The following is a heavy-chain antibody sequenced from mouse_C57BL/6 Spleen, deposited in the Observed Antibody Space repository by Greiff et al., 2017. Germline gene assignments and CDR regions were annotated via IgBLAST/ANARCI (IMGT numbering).Heavy chain of an antibody. CDR2: IDPSDSET. CDR1: GYTFTSYW. V-gene: IGHV1-52*01. Sequence: VQLQQPGAELVRPGSSVKLSCKASGYTFTSYWMHWVKQRPIQGLEWIGNIDPSDSETHYNQKFKDKATLTVDKSSSTAYMQLSSLTSEDSAVYYCARPYYYGSSYVAYWGQGTLVTVSA. D-gene: IGHD1-1*01. CDR3: ARPYYYGSSYVAY. J-gene: IGHJ3*01.